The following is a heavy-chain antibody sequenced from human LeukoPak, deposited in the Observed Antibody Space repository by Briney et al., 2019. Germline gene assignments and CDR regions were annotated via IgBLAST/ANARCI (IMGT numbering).Heavy chain of an antibody. D-gene: IGHD2-2*01. Sequence: PSETLSLTCTVSGGSISSYYWSWIRQPAGKALEWIGRIYTSGSTNYNPSLKSRVTMSIDTSKNQFSLKLSSVTAADTAVYYCARDGGYCSSTSCPRDAFDIWGQGTMVTVSS. CDR3: ARDGGYCSSTSCPRDAFDI. V-gene: IGHV4-4*07. J-gene: IGHJ3*02. CDR1: GGSISSYY. CDR2: IYTSGST.